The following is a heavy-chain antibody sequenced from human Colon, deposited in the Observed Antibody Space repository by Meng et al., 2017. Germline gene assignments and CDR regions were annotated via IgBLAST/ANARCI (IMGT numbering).Heavy chain of an antibody. CDR2: IDRSGTT. D-gene: IGHD4-17*01. CDR3: ARLVDYGDYFDY. J-gene: IGHJ4*02. Sequence: QVQRQESGPGLVKPSETLSLTCSVSGYSISTAYYWGWIRQTPGKGLEWIASIDRSGTTYYNPSLESRVTISVDTSKNHFSLKLSSVTAADTAVYYCARLVDYGDYFDYWGQGTLVTVSS. CDR1: GYSISTAYY. V-gene: IGHV4-38-2*01.